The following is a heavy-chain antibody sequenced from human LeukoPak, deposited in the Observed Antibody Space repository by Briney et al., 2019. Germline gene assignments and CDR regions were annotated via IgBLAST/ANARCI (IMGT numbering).Heavy chain of an antibody. Sequence: QPGGSLRLSCVASGFTFSSYGIHWVRQAPGKGLEWVAYIRNDGSDKYFADSVKGRFSISRDSPKNTLYLQMNSLRGEDTAVYYCAKDWSYSLDYWGQGTPATVSS. V-gene: IGHV3-30*02. CDR2: IRNDGSDK. CDR1: GFTFSSYG. D-gene: IGHD1-26*01. CDR3: AKDWSYSLDY. J-gene: IGHJ4*02.